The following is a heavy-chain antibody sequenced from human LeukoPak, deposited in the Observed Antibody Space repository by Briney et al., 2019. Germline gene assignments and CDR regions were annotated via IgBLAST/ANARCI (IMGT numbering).Heavy chain of an antibody. J-gene: IGHJ4*02. CDR3: AGLVGRYSSGLYYYYFDY. D-gene: IGHD3-22*01. V-gene: IGHV4-4*02. Sequence: PSETLSLTCTVSGDSISSLDLWSWVRQPPGKGLEWIGEMYLSGTTHSNPSVKSRVTISIDKSKNQFFLNLSSVTAADTAVYYCAGLVGRYSSGLYYYYFDYWGQGTLVTVSS. CDR1: GDSISSLDL. CDR2: MYLSGTT.